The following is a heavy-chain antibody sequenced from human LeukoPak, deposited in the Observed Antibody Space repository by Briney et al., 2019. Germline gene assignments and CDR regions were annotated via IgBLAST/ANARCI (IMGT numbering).Heavy chain of an antibody. CDR3: AKSFAHDYVWGSYRYLDY. J-gene: IGHJ4*02. V-gene: IGHV3-9*01. D-gene: IGHD3-16*02. CDR1: GFTFDDYA. Sequence: GGSLRLSCAASGFTFDDYAMHWVRHAPGKGLEWVSGISWNSGSIGYADSVKGRFTISRDNAKNSLYLQMNSLRAEDTALYYCAKSFAHDYVWGSYRYLDYWGQGTLVTVSS. CDR2: ISWNSGSI.